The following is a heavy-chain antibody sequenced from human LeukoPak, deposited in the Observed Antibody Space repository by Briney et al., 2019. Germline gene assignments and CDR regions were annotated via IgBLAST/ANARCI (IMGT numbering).Heavy chain of an antibody. CDR1: GGSFSGYY. CDR3: ARAVAGPILGYYFDY. V-gene: IGHV4-34*01. D-gene: IGHD6-19*01. Sequence: PSETLSLTCAVYGGSFSGYYWSWIRQPPGKGLEWIGEINHSGSTNYNPSLKSQVTISVDTSKNQFSLKLSSVTAADTAVYYCARAVAGPILGYYFDYWGQGTLVTVSS. J-gene: IGHJ4*02. CDR2: INHSGST.